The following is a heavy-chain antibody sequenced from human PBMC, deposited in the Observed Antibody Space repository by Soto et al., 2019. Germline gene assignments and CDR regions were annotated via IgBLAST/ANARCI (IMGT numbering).Heavy chain of an antibody. J-gene: IGHJ3*02. V-gene: IGHV1-69*01. D-gene: IGHD1-26*01. CDR1: GGTSSSNA. Sequence: QVQLVQSGAEVKKTGSSVKVSCKASGGTSSSNAISWVRQAPGQGLEWMGGIIPLYGTTNYALKFRGRVTISADESTSTVYMKLTSPRFEDTAVYFCARVTGSHYVGAFDIWGQGTMVIVSS. CDR3: ARVTGSHYVGAFDI. CDR2: IIPLYGTT.